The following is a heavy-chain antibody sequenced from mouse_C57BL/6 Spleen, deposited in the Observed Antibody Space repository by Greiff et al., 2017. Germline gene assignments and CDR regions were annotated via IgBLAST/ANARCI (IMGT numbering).Heavy chain of an antibody. J-gene: IGHJ1*03. D-gene: IGHD1-1*01. Sequence: VQLQQPGAELVRPGTSVKLSCKASGYTFTSYWMHWVKQRPGQGLEWIGVIDPSDSYTNYNQKFKGKATLTVDTSSSTAYMQLSSPTSEDSAVYYCARRGGSSHWYFDVWGTGTTVTVSS. CDR3: ARRGGSSHWYFDV. CDR1: GYTFTSYW. V-gene: IGHV1-59*01. CDR2: IDPSDSYT.